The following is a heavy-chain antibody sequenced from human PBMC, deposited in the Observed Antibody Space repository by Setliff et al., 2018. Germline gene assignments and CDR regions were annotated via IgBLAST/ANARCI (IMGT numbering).Heavy chain of an antibody. CDR1: GFTFSDYY. D-gene: IGHD2-2*03. CDR2: ISITSRHYT. J-gene: IGHJ5*02. CDR3: ARDGYPGTS. V-gene: IGHV3-11*05. Sequence: PGGSLRLSCVASGFTFSDYYMSWIRQAPGKGLEHVSFISITSRHYTNYADSVKGRFTISRDNAKTSLYLQMNSLRVEDTAVYYCARDGYPGTSWGQGTLVTVSS.